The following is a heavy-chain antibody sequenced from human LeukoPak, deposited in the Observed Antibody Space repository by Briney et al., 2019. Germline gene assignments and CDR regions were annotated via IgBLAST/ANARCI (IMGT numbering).Heavy chain of an antibody. CDR2: IYYSGST. V-gene: IGHV4-30-4*01. Sequence: SETLSLTCTVSGGSTSSGDYYWSWIRQPPGKGLEWIGYIYYSGSTYYNPSLKSRVTISVDTSKNQFSLKLSSVTAADTAVYYCAREGDGDAFDYWGQGTLVTVSS. CDR1: GGSTSSGDYY. CDR3: AREGDGDAFDY. J-gene: IGHJ4*02. D-gene: IGHD4-17*01.